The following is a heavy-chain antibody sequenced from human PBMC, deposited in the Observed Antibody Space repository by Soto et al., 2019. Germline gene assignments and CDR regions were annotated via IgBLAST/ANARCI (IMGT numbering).Heavy chain of an antibody. V-gene: IGHV1-18*04. CDR2: ITAYNGKT. CDR1: GYTFSNYG. CDR3: ARGYCSGGNCYSGMDV. D-gene: IGHD2-15*01. J-gene: IGHJ6*02. Sequence: QVQLVQSGGEVKKPGASVKVSCKASGYTFSNYGVSWVRQAPGQGLEWMGWITAYNGKTNYAHNFEGRVAMTIDTSTSTAYMELRSLRSDDTAVYYWARGYCSGGNCYSGMDVWGQGTTVTVSS.